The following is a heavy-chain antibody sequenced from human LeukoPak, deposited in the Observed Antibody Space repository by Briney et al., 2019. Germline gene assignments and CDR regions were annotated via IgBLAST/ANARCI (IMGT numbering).Heavy chain of an antibody. D-gene: IGHD3-22*01. Sequence: GASVKVSCKASVYTFTGYYMHWVRQAPGQGLEWMGRINPNSGGTNYAQKFQGRVTMTRDTSISTAYMELSRLRSDDTAVYYCAVPYYYDSSGYYLFDYWGQGTLVTVSS. V-gene: IGHV1-2*06. CDR2: INPNSGGT. CDR1: VYTFTGYY. CDR3: AVPYYYDSSGYYLFDY. J-gene: IGHJ4*02.